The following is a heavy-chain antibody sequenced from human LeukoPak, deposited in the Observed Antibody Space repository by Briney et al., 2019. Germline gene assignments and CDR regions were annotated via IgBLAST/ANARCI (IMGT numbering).Heavy chain of an antibody. CDR1: GFTFSKAW. V-gene: IGHV3-15*07. J-gene: IGHJ4*02. D-gene: IGHD3-10*01. CDR2: IKSETDGGTI. CDR3: STDYYGSGRPGFGY. Sequence: GGSLRLSCAASGFTFSKAWMNWVRQAPGKGLEWVGRIKSETDGGTIDHAAPVKGRFTISRDDSKNMMYLQMNSLKTEDTAVYYCSTDYYGSGRPGFGYWGQGSLVTVSS.